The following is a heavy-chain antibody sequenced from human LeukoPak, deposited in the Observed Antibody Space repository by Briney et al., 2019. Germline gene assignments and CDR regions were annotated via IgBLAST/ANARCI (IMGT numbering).Heavy chain of an antibody. CDR1: GYTFTSYD. CDR2: MNPNSGNT. V-gene: IGHV1-8*03. J-gene: IGHJ6*02. Sequence: ASVKVSCKASGYTFTSYDINWVRQATGQGLEWMGWMNPNSGNTGYAQKFQGRVTITRNTSISTAYMELSSLRSEDTAVYYCARDYDILTQNYYYGMDVWGQGTTVTVSS. D-gene: IGHD3-9*01. CDR3: ARDYDILTQNYYYGMDV.